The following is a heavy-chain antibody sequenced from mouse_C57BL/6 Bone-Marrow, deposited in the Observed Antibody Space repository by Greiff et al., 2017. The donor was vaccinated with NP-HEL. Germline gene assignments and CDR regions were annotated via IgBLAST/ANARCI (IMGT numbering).Heavy chain of an antibody. J-gene: IGHJ4*01. Sequence: EVKLVESGGGLVQPGESLKLSCESNEYEFPSHDMSWVRKTPEKRLELVAAIISDGGSTYYPDTMERRFIISRDNTKQTLYLQMSSLRSEDTALYYCARLRPPYAMDYWGQGTSVTVSS. CDR1: EYEFPSHD. CDR3: ARLRPPYAMDY. CDR2: IISDGGST. D-gene: IGHD1-2*01. V-gene: IGHV5-2*01.